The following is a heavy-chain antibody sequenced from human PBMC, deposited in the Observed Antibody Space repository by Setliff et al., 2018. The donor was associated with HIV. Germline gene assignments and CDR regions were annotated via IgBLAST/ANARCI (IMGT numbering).Heavy chain of an antibody. D-gene: IGHD3-16*02. CDR3: ARDRDYVWGSYRYIIDY. V-gene: IGHV1-2*02. CDR2: MNPNSGGT. CDR1: GYTFTTYA. J-gene: IGHJ4*02. Sequence: ASVKVSCKASGYTFTTYAMNWVRQATGQGFEWMGWMNPNSGGTNYAQKFQGRVTMTRDTSISTAYMELSRLRSDDTAVYYCARDRDYVWGSYRYIIDYWGQGTLVTVSS.